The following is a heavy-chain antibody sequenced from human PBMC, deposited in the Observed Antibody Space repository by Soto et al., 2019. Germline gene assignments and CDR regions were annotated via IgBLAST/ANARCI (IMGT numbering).Heavy chain of an antibody. J-gene: IGHJ4*02. CDR3: AATLGDFWSAVHGYFDY. CDR2: IYYSGST. V-gene: IGHV4-30-4*01. Sequence: SETLSLTCTVSGGSISSGDYYWSWIRQPPGKGLEWIGYIYYSGSTYYNPYLKSRVTISVDTSKNQLSLKLSSVTAADTVLFYCAATLGDFWSAVHGYFDYWGQGTLVTVSS. D-gene: IGHD3-3*01. CDR1: GGSISSGDYY.